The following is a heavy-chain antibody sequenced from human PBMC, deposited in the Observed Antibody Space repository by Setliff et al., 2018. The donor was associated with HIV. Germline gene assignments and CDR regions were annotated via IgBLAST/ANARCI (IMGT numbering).Heavy chain of an antibody. J-gene: IGHJ4*02. CDR1: GGSISSDDYY. CDR3: VREDYGYNGKGFDY. CDR2: ITNSGSA. Sequence: PSETLSLTCTVSGGSISSDDYYWNWIRQPPGKGLEWIGYITNSGSAYYNPSLKSRVTISIDTSNNQISLRLSSVTAADTAMYYCVREDYGYNGKGFDYWGPGTLVTVSS. D-gene: IGHD4-17*01. V-gene: IGHV4-30-4*08.